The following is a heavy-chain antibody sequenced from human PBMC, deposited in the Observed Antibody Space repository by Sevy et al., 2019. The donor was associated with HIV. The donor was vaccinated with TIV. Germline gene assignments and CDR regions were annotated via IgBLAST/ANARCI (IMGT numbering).Heavy chain of an antibody. CDR1: AFTFRNFG. CDR3: ARGGSGDYYYYGVDV. D-gene: IGHD3-10*01. Sequence: GGSLRLSCVGSAFTFRNFGVHWLRQAPGKGLEWLSVVSYDGSSKYYVDSVKGRFIVSRDNSKNTLYLQMNSLRTEDTAVYYCARGGSGDYYYYGVDVWGQGTTVTVSS. V-gene: IGHV3-30*03. CDR2: VSYDGSSK. J-gene: IGHJ6*02.